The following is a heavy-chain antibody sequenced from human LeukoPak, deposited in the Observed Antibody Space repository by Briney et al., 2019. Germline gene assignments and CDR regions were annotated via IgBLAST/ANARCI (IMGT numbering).Heavy chain of an antibody. D-gene: IGHD6-19*01. CDR2: IVVGSGNT. Sequence: ASVKVSCKASGFTFTSSAVQWVRQARGQRLEWIGWIVVGSGNTNYAQKFQERVTITRDMSTSTAYMELSSLRSEDTAVYYCAADSSGWYEYYYGMDVWGQGTTVTVSS. CDR3: AADSSGWYEYYYGMDV. J-gene: IGHJ6*02. V-gene: IGHV1-58*01. CDR1: GFTFTSSA.